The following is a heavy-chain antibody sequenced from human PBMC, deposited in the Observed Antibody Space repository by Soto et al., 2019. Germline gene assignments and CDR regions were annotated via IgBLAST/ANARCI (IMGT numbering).Heavy chain of an antibody. CDR2: VHSSGNT. D-gene: IGHD5-12*01. CDR3: AREGNLGRWLQPLDF. V-gene: IGHV4-39*07. Sequence: PSETLSLTCTVSGGSISSSSYYWGWIRQPPGKGLEWIGNVHSSGNTKYNPSLKSRVTMSVDTSKNQFSLRLISVTAADTAIYYCAREGNLGRWLQPLDFWGQGTLVTVSS. CDR1: GGSISSSSYY. J-gene: IGHJ4*02.